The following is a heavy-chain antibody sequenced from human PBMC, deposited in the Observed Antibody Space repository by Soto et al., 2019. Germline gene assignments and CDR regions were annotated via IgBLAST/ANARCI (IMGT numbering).Heavy chain of an antibody. J-gene: IGHJ5*02. V-gene: IGHV3-48*02. D-gene: IGHD3-22*01. Sequence: WGVLRLSCAASGFTFSSYSMNWVRQAPGKGLEWVSYISTSSTIYYADSVKGRFTISRDNAKNSLYLQMNSLRDEDTAVYYCARSAEYDSSGYYYLNWFDPWGQGTLVTVSS. CDR2: ISTSSTI. CDR3: ARSAEYDSSGYYYLNWFDP. CDR1: GFTFSSYS.